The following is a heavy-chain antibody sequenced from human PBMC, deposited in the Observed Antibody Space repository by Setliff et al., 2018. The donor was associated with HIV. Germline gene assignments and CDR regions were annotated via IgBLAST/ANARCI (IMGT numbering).Heavy chain of an antibody. D-gene: IGHD3-10*01. Sequence: SVKVSCKTSGDSFSNYAITWVRQAPGQGLEWMGGIVPKFGTPNYAERFQGRVTITADESTSTAYMELRKLRSDDTAVYYCAVSWYTTGRGDYWGPGTVVTVSS. CDR3: AVSWYTTGRGDY. J-gene: IGHJ4*02. CDR1: GDSFSNYA. CDR2: IVPKFGTP. V-gene: IGHV1-69*13.